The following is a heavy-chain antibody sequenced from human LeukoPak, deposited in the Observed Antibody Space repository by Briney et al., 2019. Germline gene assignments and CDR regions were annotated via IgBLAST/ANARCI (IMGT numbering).Heavy chain of an antibody. D-gene: IGHD3-16*01. J-gene: IGHJ4*02. V-gene: IGHV3-48*01. CDR1: GFTFSSYS. CDR2: ISSSSSAI. CDR3: ARGRYPYDTVISLGY. Sequence: PGGSLRLSCAGSGFTFSSYSMNWVRQAPGKGLEWVSYISSSSSAIYYAHSVKGRFTISRDNTKNSLFLHMNSLRAEDTAVYYCARGRYPYDTVISLGYWGQGTLVTVSS.